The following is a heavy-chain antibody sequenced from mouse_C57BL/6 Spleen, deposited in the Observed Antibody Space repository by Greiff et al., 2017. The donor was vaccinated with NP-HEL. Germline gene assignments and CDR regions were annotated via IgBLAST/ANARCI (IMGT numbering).Heavy chain of an antibody. V-gene: IGHV5-6*01. CDR1: GFTFSSYG. CDR3: ARAGGKSYYSNYGEDYFDY. Sequence: EVKLMESGGDLVKPGGSLKLSCAASGFTFSSYGMSWVRQTPDKRLEWVATISSGGSYTYYPDSVKGRFTISRDNAKNTLYLQMSSLKSEDTAMYYCARAGGKSYYSNYGEDYFDYWGQGTTLTVSS. D-gene: IGHD2-5*01. J-gene: IGHJ2*01. CDR2: ISSGGSYT.